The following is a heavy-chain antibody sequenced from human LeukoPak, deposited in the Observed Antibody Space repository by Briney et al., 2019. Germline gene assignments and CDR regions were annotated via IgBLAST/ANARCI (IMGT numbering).Heavy chain of an antibody. J-gene: IGHJ4*02. D-gene: IGHD4-17*01. CDR2: ISAYNGNT. CDR3: ASTWGDYGDFFFDY. Sequence: GASVKVSCKASGYTFTSYVISWVRQAPGQGLEWMGWISAYNGNTNYAQKLQGRVTMTTDTSTRTAYMELRSLRSDDTAVYYCASTWGDYGDFFFDYWGQGTLVTVSS. V-gene: IGHV1-18*01. CDR1: GYTFTSYV.